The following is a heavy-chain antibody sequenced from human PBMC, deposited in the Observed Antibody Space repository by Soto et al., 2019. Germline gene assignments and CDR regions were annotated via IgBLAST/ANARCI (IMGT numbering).Heavy chain of an antibody. CDR1: GYTFTSYG. D-gene: IGHD1-26*01. CDR2: ISAYNGNT. Sequence: SVKVSCKASGYTFTSYGISWVRQAPGQGLEWMGWISAYNGNTNYAQKLQGRVTMTTDTSTSTAYMELRSLRSDDTAVYYCARAPATMYSGSYWFDYWGQGTLVTVSS. V-gene: IGHV1-18*04. J-gene: IGHJ4*02. CDR3: ARAPATMYSGSYWFDY.